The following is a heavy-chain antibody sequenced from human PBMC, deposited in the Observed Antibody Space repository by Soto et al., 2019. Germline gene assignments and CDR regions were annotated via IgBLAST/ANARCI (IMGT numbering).Heavy chain of an antibody. CDR2: ITSTGSAT. V-gene: IGHV3-64*02. CDR3: ATEHDGSGWYTY. Sequence: GGSLRLSCAASGFTLSSYAMHWVRQAPGKGLEYVSAITSTGSATYYADSVKGRFTISRDNSKNTLYLQMGSLRVEDMGVYYCATEHDGSGWYTYWGQGTVVTVSS. J-gene: IGHJ4*02. D-gene: IGHD6-19*01. CDR1: GFTLSSYA.